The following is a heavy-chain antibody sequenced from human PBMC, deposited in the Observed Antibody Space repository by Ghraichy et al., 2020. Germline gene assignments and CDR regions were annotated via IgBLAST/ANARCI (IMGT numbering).Heavy chain of an antibody. J-gene: IGHJ6*02. CDR3: AGGEGSSSRNFYYDMDV. CDR2: IIPVFATA. CDR1: GGSFYSYA. D-gene: IGHD6-6*01. V-gene: IGHV1-69*13. Sequence: SVKVSCKASGGSFYSYAFSWVRQAPGQGLEWMGGIIPVFATANYAQRFQDRVIITADESTSTAYMELSSLRSEDTAIYYCAGGEGSSSRNFYYDMDVWGQGTTVIVSS.